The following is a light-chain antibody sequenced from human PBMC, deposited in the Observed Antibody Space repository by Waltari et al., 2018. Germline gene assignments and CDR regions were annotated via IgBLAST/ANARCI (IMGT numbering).Light chain of an antibody. Sequence: DIQLTQSPSFLSASVGDRVTITCRASQGIDTYLAWYQQRPGKAPNLLIYAATTLQSGSPSRCSGRGAGTECTLTISSLQPEDVATYYCLQLSSYPLTFGGGTKVEIK. CDR2: AAT. V-gene: IGKV1-9*01. J-gene: IGKJ4*01. CDR1: QGIDTY. CDR3: LQLSSYPLT.